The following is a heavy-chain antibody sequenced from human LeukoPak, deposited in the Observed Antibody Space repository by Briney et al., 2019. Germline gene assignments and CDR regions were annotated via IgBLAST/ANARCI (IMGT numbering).Heavy chain of an antibody. CDR3: ARDHEVATIRYFDY. J-gene: IGHJ4*02. D-gene: IGHD5-24*01. CDR1: GGTLSRYA. V-gene: IGHV1-69*01. Sequence: GASVNVSCKASGGTLSRYAISWVRQAPGQGLEWMGGIIPIVGTATYAQKFQGRVTITADESTSTAYMELSRLRSEDTAFYYCARDHEVATIRYFDYWGQGTLVTVSS. CDR2: IIPIVGTA.